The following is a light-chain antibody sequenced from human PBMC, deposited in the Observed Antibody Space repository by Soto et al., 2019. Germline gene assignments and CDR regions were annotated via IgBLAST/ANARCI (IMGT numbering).Light chain of an antibody. J-gene: IGKJ4*01. CDR3: QRYDNWPLT. CDR1: QSISGN. V-gene: IGKV3-15*01. CDR2: HTS. Sequence: EIVMTQSPATRSVSPGESATLSCRASQSISGNLAWYQQKPGLAPRLLIYHTSIRATGVPARFSGSGSGTEFSLTISSLQSEDFAVYYCQRYDNWPLTFGGGTKVDIK.